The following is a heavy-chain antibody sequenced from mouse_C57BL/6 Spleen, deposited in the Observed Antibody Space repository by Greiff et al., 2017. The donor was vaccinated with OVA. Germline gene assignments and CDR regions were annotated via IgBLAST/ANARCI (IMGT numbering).Heavy chain of an antibody. CDR1: GYSFTSYY. D-gene: IGHD3-2*02. CDR2: IYPGSGNT. V-gene: IGHV1-66*01. J-gene: IGHJ2*01. Sequence: SGPELVKPGASVKISCKASGYSFTSYYIHWVKQRPGQGLEWIGWIYPGSGNTKYNEKFKGKATLTADTSSSTAYMQLSSLTSEDSAVYYCARSLRLHFDYWGQGTTLTVSS. CDR3: ARSLRLHFDY.